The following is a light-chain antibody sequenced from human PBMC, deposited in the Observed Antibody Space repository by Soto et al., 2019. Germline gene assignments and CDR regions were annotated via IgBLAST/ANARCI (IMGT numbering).Light chain of an antibody. CDR1: QSVSSY. CDR3: QKYNNSAWT. J-gene: IGKJ1*01. Sequence: PSAATMTLAAGRVGNECSSASQSVSSYVAWYQQKPGQAPRLLIYGASTRAPGFPARFSGSRSGKDFALTIRSLPPEDFAVYNCQKYNNSAWTLGEGTKVDIK. CDR2: GAS. V-gene: IGKV3-15*01.